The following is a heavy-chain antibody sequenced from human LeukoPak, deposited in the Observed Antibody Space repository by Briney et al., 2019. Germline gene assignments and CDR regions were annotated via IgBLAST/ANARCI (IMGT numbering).Heavy chain of an antibody. V-gene: IGHV4-59*01. D-gene: IGHD3-22*01. Sequence: SETLSLTCTVSGDSISNYYWSWIRQPPGKGLEWIGYIYYSASTNYNPSLKSRVTISVDTSKNQFSLKLSSVTAAGTAVYYCARGYHDFSGYWLSYFDYWGQGSLVTVSS. J-gene: IGHJ4*02. CDR2: IYYSAST. CDR1: GDSISNYY. CDR3: ARGYHDFSGYWLSYFDY.